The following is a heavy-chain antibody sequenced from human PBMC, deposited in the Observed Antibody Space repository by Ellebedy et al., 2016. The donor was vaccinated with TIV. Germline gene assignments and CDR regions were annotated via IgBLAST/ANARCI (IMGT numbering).Heavy chain of an antibody. CDR2: ISGTSGSI. V-gene: IGHV3-23*01. CDR3: TKGLVYVAGATSGVDH. D-gene: IGHD6-19*01. J-gene: IGHJ4*02. Sequence: GGSLRLSXAASGFTFSTYAMGWVRQAPGKRLEWVSAISGTSGSIYYADSVKGRFTISRDNSKNTLYLQMNSLRAEDTAIYYCTKGLVYVAGATSGVDHWGQGNLVSVSS. CDR1: GFTFSTYA.